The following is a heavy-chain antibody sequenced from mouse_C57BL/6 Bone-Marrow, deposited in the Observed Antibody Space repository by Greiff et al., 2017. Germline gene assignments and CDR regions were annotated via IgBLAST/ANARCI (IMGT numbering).Heavy chain of an antibody. D-gene: IGHD3-2*02. CDR1: GYTFTSSG. V-gene: IGHV1-81*01. Sequence: VQLQQSGAELARPGASVTLSCKASGYTFTSSGISWVKQRTGQGLELIGEIYPSSGNTYYNEKFKGKAKLTADKPSRTASMELRSLTSEDSAVYFCAKDSSGYVWFAYWGQGTLVTVSA. J-gene: IGHJ3*01. CDR2: IYPSSGNT. CDR3: AKDSSGYVWFAY.